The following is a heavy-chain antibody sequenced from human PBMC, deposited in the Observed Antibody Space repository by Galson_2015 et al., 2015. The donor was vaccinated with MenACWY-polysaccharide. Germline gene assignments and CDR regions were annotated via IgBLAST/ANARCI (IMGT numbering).Heavy chain of an antibody. CDR2: ISYDGGA. CDR1: GDSVTSGGYF. J-gene: IGHJ5*02. V-gene: IGHV4-31*03. D-gene: IGHD3-16*01. Sequence: LSLTCTVSGDSVTSGGYFWSWIRQHPGKGLEWIASISYDGGAYYNPSLKSRVTISADTPNNQFSLKLSSVTAADTAVYYCARGGRAVSNRNWFDPWGQGTLVTVSS. CDR3: ARGGRAVSNRNWFDP.